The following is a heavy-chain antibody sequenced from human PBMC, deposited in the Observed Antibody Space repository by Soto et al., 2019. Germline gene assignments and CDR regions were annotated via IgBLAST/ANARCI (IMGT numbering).Heavy chain of an antibody. CDR1: GYTFTGYY. CDR3: ARDLRSPYYYYYMDV. Sequence: ASVKVSCKASGYTFTGYYMHWVRQAPGQGLEWMGWINPNSGGTNYAQKFQGWVTMTRDTSISTAYMELSRLRSDDTAVYYCARDLRSPYYYYYMDVWGKGTTVTVSS. V-gene: IGHV1-2*04. J-gene: IGHJ6*03. CDR2: INPNSGGT.